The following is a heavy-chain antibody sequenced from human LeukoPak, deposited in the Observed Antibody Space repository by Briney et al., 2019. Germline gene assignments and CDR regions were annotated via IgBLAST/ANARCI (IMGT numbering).Heavy chain of an antibody. V-gene: IGHV4-59*01. D-gene: IGHD1-20*01. J-gene: IGHJ4*02. CDR3: ARVRGMTKGLDY. CDR1: GGSISSYY. Sequence: ETLSLTCTVSGGSISSYYWSWLRQPPGKGLEWIGYIYYSGSTNYNPSLKSRVTISVDTSKNQFSLKLSSVTAADTAVYYCARVRGMTKGLDYWGQGTLVTVSS. CDR2: IYYSGST.